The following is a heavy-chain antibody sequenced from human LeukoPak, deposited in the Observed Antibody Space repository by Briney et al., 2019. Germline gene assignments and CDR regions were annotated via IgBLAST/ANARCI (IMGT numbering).Heavy chain of an antibody. V-gene: IGHV4-59*01. CDR2: IYYSGST. CDR1: GGSISSYY. J-gene: IGHJ6*03. Sequence: SETLSLTCTVSGGSISSYYWSWIRQPAGKGLEWIGYIYYSGSTNYNPSLKSRVTISVDTSKNQFSLKLSSVTAADTAVYYCARCIAAAGAYYYYYYYMDVWGKGTTVTVSS. D-gene: IGHD6-13*01. CDR3: ARCIAAAGAYYYYYYYMDV.